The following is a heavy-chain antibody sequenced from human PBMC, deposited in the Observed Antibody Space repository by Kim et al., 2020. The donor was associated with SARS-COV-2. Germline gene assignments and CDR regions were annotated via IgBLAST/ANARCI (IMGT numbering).Heavy chain of an antibody. D-gene: IGHD3-10*01. Sequence: GGSLRLSCAASGFTFSSYAMHWVRQAPGKGLEWVAVISYDGSNKYYADSVKGRFTISRDNSKNTLYLQMNSLRAEDTAVYYCARAGSYVHLRPYYFDYWGQGTLVTVSS. CDR3: ARAGSYVHLRPYYFDY. V-gene: IGHV3-30-3*01. CDR2: ISYDGSNK. J-gene: IGHJ4*02. CDR1: GFTFSSYA.